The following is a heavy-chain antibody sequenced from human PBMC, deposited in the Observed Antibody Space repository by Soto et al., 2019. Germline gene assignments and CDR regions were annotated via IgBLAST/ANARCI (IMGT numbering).Heavy chain of an antibody. CDR1: VGSISISSYS. CDR2: ISYSGST. CDR3: AGLHVSERIDY. V-gene: IGHV4-39*01. Sequence: SETLSLTCTVSVGSISISSYSWGWIRQTPGKGLEWIGRISYSGSTYYNPSLKSRVTISVDTSKNQFSLKLSSVTAADTAVYYCAGLHVSERIDYWGQGTLVTVSS. J-gene: IGHJ4*02.